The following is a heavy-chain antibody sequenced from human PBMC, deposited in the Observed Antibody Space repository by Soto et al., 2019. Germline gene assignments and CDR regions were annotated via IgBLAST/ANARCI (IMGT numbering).Heavy chain of an antibody. CDR1: GGTFSSYA. V-gene: IGHV1-69*13. Sequence: SVKVSCKASGGTFSSYAISWVRQAPGQGLEWMGGIIPIFGTANYAQKFQGRVTITADESTSTAYMELSSLRSEDTAVYYCAREYCSGGSCYPNWFDPWGQGTLVTVSS. D-gene: IGHD2-15*01. CDR3: AREYCSGGSCYPNWFDP. J-gene: IGHJ5*02. CDR2: IIPIFGTA.